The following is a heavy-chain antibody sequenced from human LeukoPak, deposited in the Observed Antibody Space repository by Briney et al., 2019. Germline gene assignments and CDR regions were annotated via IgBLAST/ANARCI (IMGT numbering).Heavy chain of an antibody. Sequence: KPSETLSLTCTVSGGSISSHYWSWIRQPPGKGLEWIGYIYYSGTTTYNPSLKSRVTISIDTSKNQFSLQLTSVTAADTAVYYCARVTLYFDFSTGNHYYFDSWGQGTLVIVSS. V-gene: IGHV4-59*08. J-gene: IGHJ4*02. D-gene: IGHD3-3*01. CDR3: ARVTLYFDFSTGNHYYFDS. CDR2: IYYSGTT. CDR1: GGSISSHY.